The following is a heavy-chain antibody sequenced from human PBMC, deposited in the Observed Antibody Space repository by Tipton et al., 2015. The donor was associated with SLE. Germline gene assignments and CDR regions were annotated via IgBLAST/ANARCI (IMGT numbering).Heavy chain of an antibody. CDR3: AREPSTEAFDS. J-gene: IGHJ4*02. CDR2: ISSSNTYI. Sequence: SLRLSCAASGFTFSDYTMNWVRQAPGKGPEWVSSISSSNTYIYYADSVKGRFTISRDNAKNTLYLQMNSLRAEDTAVYYCAREPSTEAFDSWGQGALVTVSS. CDR1: GFTFSDYT. V-gene: IGHV3-21*06.